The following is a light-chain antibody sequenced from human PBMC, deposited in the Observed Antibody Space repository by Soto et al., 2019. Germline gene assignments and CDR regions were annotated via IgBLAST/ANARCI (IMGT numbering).Light chain of an antibody. CDR3: QQYYSYLLT. CDR1: QSVDRY. Sequence: DIQMTQSPSTLSASVGDRVSITCRASQSVDRYLAWYQQKPGKAPHLLIYDASSLESGVPSRSSGSGSGTDFTLTISCLQSEDFATYYCQQYYSYLLTFGQGTRLEIK. CDR2: DAS. V-gene: IGKV1-5*01. J-gene: IGKJ5*01.